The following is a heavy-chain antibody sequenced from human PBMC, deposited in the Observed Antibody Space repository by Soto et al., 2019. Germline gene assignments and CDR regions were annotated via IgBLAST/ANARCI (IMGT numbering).Heavy chain of an antibody. CDR2: ISSRGSTI. J-gene: IGHJ4*02. Sequence: EVQLVESGGGLVQPGGSLRLSCAASGFTFSSYEMNWVRQAPGKGLEWVSYISSRGSTIYYADSVKGRFTISRDNAKNALYLQMNSLRAEDTAVYYCASRLGRGYSRYDWGYWGQGTLVTVSS. CDR3: ASRLGRGYSRYDWGY. D-gene: IGHD5-12*01. V-gene: IGHV3-48*03. CDR1: GFTFSSYE.